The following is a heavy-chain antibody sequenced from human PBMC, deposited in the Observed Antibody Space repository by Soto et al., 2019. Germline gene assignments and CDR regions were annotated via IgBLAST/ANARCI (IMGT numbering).Heavy chain of an antibody. CDR2: IRGFSPYT. V-gene: IGHV3-21*01. J-gene: IGHJ6*02. D-gene: IGHD3-10*01. CDR1: GFTFRTYT. CDR3: ARDRGYDAHDYYYNAMDV. Sequence: EVQLVESGGGLVKPGGSLRLSCISSGFTFRTYTMNWVRQAPGKGLEWVSGIRGFSPYTFYAESVKGRFTISRDNAKNSLYIKMNSVRAEDTAVYYCARDRGYDAHDYYYNAMDVWGQGTTVTVSS.